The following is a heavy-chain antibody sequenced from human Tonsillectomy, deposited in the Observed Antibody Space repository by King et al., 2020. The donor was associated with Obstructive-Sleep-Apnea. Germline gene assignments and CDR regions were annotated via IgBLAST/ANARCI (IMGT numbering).Heavy chain of an antibody. CDR2: IDPSDSYT. D-gene: IGHD3-22*01. V-gene: IGHV5-10-1*01. J-gene: IGHJ4*02. CDR3: ARLNYDSSGYYRFFDY. CDR1: GYSFTSYW. Sequence: QLVQSGAEVKKPGESLRISCVGSGYSFTSYWITWVRQMPGKGLEWMGRIDPSDSYTNYSPSFQGHVTISADKSVSTAYLQWSSLKASDTAMYYCARLNYDSSGYYRFFDYGGQATLVTVSS.